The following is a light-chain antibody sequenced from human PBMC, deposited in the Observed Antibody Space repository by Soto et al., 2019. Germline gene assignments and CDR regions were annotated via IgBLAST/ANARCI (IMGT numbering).Light chain of an antibody. CDR1: QSISATY. V-gene: IGKV3-20*01. CDR3: QQYASLPRT. Sequence: EIVLTQSPGTLSLFPGERATFSCRTSQSISATYLAWYQQKPGQAPRLLIYATSSRATGIPDRFSGSGSRTDFTLTISRLEADDSAVYYCQQYASLPRTFGQGNKVEI. CDR2: ATS. J-gene: IGKJ1*01.